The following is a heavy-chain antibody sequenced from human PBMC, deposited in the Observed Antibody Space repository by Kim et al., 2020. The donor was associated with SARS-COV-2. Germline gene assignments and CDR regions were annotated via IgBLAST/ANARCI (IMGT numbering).Heavy chain of an antibody. CDR3: ARVGTAMAVGY. CDR2: M. J-gene: IGHJ4*02. V-gene: IGHV3-11*04. Sequence: MDYTNSVKGRFTIPRDNAKNPLYLQMNRLGAEDTAVYYCARVGTAMAVGYWGQGTLVTVSS. D-gene: IGHD5-18*01.